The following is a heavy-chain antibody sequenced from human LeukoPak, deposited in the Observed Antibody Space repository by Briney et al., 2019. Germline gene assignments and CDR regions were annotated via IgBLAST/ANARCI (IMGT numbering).Heavy chain of an antibody. CDR2: IESDGSRT. Sequence: GGSLRLSCAASGFTFSNCWMHWVRQVPGKGLEWVSRIESDGSRTRYADSVKGRFAISRDNAKNTLDLQMNSLRAEDRAVYYCARDTYYYNSSAFYHYYYGMDVWGQGTTVTVSS. J-gene: IGHJ6*02. D-gene: IGHD3-22*01. CDR3: ARDTYYYNSSAFYHYYYGMDV. V-gene: IGHV3-74*01. CDR1: GFTFSNCW.